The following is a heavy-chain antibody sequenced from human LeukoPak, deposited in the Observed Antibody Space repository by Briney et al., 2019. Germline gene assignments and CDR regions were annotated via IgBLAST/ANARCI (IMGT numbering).Heavy chain of an antibody. V-gene: IGHV3-33*01. D-gene: IGHD3-22*01. CDR2: IWYDGSNK. CDR1: GFTFSSYG. Sequence: PGGSLRLSCAASGFTFSSYGMHWVRQAPGKGLEWVAVIWYDGSNKYYADSVKGRFTISRDNAKNSLYLQVNSLRAEDTAVYYCARGYYYDSSGPISQADYWGQGTLVTVSS. J-gene: IGHJ4*02. CDR3: ARGYYYDSSGPISQADY.